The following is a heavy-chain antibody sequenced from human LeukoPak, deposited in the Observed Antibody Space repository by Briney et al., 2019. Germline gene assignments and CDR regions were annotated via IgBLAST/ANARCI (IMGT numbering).Heavy chain of an antibody. Sequence: SETLSLTCTVSGGSISSYYWSWIRQPAGKGLEWIGRIYTSGSTNYNPSLKSRVTMSVDTSKNQFSLKLSSVTAAYTAVYYCARDTGPRDFYYYYYMDVWGKGTTVTVSS. D-gene: IGHD3-3*01. J-gene: IGHJ6*03. CDR1: GGSISSYY. V-gene: IGHV4-4*07. CDR2: IYTSGST. CDR3: ARDTGPRDFYYYYYMDV.